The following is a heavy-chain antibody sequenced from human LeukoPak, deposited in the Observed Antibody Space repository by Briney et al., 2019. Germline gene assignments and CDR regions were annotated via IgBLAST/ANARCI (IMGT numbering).Heavy chain of an antibody. D-gene: IGHD2-15*01. Sequence: GGSLRLSCAASGFTFSSYWMTWVRQAPGKGLEWVSTISVRGGGTYYADSVKGRFTISRDSAKNTLYLQMNRLRAEDTAVYYCAKDIDRVVVAASLDSWGQGTLVTVSS. CDR3: AKDIDRVVVAASLDS. CDR1: GFTFSSYW. V-gene: IGHV3-23*01. CDR2: ISVRGGGT. J-gene: IGHJ4*02.